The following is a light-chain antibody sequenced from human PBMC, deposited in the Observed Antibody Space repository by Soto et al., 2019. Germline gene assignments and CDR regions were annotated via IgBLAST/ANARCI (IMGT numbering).Light chain of an antibody. CDR2: EVS. V-gene: IGLV2-8*01. Sequence: QSALTQPPSASGSPGQSVTISCTGTSNDVGNYNYVSWYQQHPGKAPKVLISEVSKRPSGVPDRFSGSKSGNMASPTVSGLQAEDEADYYCSSYSGTNNLLIFGGGTKVTVL. CDR1: SNDVGNYNY. J-gene: IGLJ2*01. CDR3: SSYSGTNNLLI.